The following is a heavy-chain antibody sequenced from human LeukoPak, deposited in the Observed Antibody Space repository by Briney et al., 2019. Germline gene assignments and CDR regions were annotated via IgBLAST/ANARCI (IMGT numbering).Heavy chain of an antibody. CDR1: GFTFSSYW. D-gene: IGHD4-17*01. CDR2: IKQDGSEK. V-gene: IGHV3-7*03. CDR3: ARVDPGDYFDY. J-gene: IGHJ4*02. Sequence: GGSLRLSCAASGFTFSSYWMSWVRQAPGKGLDWVANIKQDGSEKYYVDSVKGRFTISRDNAKNSLYLQMNSLRAEDTAVYYCARVDPGDYFDYWGQGTLVTVSS.